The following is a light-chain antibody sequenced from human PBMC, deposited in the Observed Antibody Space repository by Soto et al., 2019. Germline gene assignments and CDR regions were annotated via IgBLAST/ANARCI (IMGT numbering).Light chain of an antibody. V-gene: IGLV9-49*01. CDR3: GADHGSGSNFVVV. Sequence: QPVLTQPPSASASLGASVTLTCTLSSGYSNYKVDWSQQRPGKGPRFVMRVGTGGIVGSKGDGIPDRFSVLGSGLNRYLTIKNIQEEDESDYHCGADHGSGSNFVVVFGGGTKLTVL. CDR1: SGYSNYK. J-gene: IGLJ2*01. CDR2: VGTGGIVG.